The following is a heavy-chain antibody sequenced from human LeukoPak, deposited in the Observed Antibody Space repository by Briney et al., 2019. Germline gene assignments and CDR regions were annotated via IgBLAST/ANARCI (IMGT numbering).Heavy chain of an antibody. D-gene: IGHD2-8*02. V-gene: IGHV3-21*01. CDR1: GFTFSTYA. CDR3: ARVAVSGPTGWFDS. J-gene: IGHJ5*01. Sequence: PGGSLRLSCAASGFTFSTYAMGWVRQAPGKGLEWVSSISSTSAYIHYADSVRGRFTISRDNVDNVVYLEMNSLGAEDTATYYCARVAVSGPTGWFDSWGQGTLVIVSS. CDR2: ISSTSAYI.